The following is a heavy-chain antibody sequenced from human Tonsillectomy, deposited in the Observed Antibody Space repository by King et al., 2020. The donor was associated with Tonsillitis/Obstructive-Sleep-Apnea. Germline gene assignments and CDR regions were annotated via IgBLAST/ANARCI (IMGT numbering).Heavy chain of an antibody. D-gene: IGHD2-2*01. CDR2: INHSGST. Sequence: HVQLQQWGAGLLKPSETLSLTCAVYGGSFSGYYWSWIRQPPGKGLEWIGEINHSGSTNYNPSLKSRVTISVDTSKNQFSLKLSSVTAADTAVYYCARGDIVVVPAAISFLYYYYMDVWGKGTTVTVSS. CDR1: GGSFSGYY. CDR3: ARGDIVVVPAAISFLYYYYMDV. V-gene: IGHV4-34*01. J-gene: IGHJ6*03.